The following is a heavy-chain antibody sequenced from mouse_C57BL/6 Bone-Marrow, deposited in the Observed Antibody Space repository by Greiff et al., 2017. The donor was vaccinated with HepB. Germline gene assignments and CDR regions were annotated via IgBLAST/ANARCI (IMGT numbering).Heavy chain of an antibody. J-gene: IGHJ3*01. Sequence: EVKLVESVAELVRPGASVKLSCTASGFNIKNTYMHWVKQRPEQGLEWIGRIDPANGNTKYAPKFQGKATITADTSSNTAYLQLSSLTSEDTAIYYCARGDYGNLAWFAYWGQGTLVTVSA. CDR1: GFNIKNTY. D-gene: IGHD2-1*01. CDR3: ARGDYGNLAWFAY. V-gene: IGHV14-3*01. CDR2: IDPANGNT.